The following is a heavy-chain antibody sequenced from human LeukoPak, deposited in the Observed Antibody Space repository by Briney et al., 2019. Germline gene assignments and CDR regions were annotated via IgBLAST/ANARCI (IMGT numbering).Heavy chain of an antibody. J-gene: IGHJ4*02. CDR3: ASGLYGPGNFDY. V-gene: IGHV3-48*04. D-gene: IGHD2/OR15-2a*01. Sequence: GGSLRLSCTASGFTFSSYSMNWVRQAPGKGLEWVSYISSSGSTIYYADSVKGRFTISRDNAKNSLYLQMNSLRAEDTAVYYCASGLYGPGNFDYWGQGTLVTVSS. CDR2: ISSSGSTI. CDR1: GFTFSSYS.